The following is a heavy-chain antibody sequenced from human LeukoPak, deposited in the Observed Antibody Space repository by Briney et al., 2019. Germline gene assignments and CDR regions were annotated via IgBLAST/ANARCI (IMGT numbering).Heavy chain of an antibody. CDR3: ARDHHDSSGYLDY. Sequence: GGSLRLSCAASGFTFSSYSMNWVRQAPGKGLEWVSYISSSSSTIYYADSVKGRFTISRDNAKNSLYLQMNSLRAEDTAVYYCARDHHDSSGYLDYWGQGTLVTVSS. J-gene: IGHJ4*02. CDR2: ISSSSSTI. V-gene: IGHV3-48*01. D-gene: IGHD3-22*01. CDR1: GFTFSSYS.